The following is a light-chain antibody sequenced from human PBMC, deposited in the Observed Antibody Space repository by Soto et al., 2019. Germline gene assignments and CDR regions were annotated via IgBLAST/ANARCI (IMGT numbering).Light chain of an antibody. CDR2: DAS. J-gene: IGKJ4*01. Sequence: EIVLTQSPATLSVSPGDRATLSCRASQSVSSDLAWFQQKPGQAPRFLIYDASTRATGIPARFSGSGSVTDFTLTISSLQSEDFAIYYCQQYNNWPLTFGGGTKVEIK. CDR3: QQYNNWPLT. V-gene: IGKV3-15*01. CDR1: QSVSSD.